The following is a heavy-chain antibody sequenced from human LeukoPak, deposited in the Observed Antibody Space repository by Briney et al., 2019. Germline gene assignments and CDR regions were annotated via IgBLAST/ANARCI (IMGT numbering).Heavy chain of an antibody. D-gene: IGHD3-22*01. CDR2: ISSSGSTI. CDR1: GFTFSSCE. J-gene: IGHJ4*02. V-gene: IGHV3-48*03. CDR3: ARHVVAVGFDY. Sequence: GGSLRLSCAASGFTFSSCEMNWVRQAPGKGLEWVSYISSSGSTIYYADSVKGRFTISRDNAKNSLYLQMNSLRAGDTAVYYCARHVVAVGFDYWGQGTLVTVSS.